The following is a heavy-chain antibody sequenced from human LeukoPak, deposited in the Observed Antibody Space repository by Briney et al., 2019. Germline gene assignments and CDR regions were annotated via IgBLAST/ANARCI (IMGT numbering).Heavy chain of an antibody. Sequence: GGSLKLSCAASGFTFSTYAMSWVRQAPGRGLEWVSAVSDSGSGTYYADSVKGRFTISRDNSKNTLYLQMTSLRAEDTALYYCAKGKGSSGWYDWGQGTLVTVSS. J-gene: IGHJ4*02. CDR1: GFTFSTYA. V-gene: IGHV3-23*01. CDR2: VSDSGSGT. D-gene: IGHD6-19*01. CDR3: AKGKGSSGWYD.